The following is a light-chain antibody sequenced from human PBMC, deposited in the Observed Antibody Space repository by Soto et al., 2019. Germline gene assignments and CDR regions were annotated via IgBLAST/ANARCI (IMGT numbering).Light chain of an antibody. CDR2: DAS. CDR3: QQYSSHWT. V-gene: IGKV1-5*01. J-gene: IGKJ1*01. Sequence: DIQMTQSPSTLSASVGDRVTISCRASQSISSWLAWYQQKPGKAPNLLIYDASSLQSGVPSRFSGIGSGTEFTLTISSLQPDDFATYYCQQYSSHWTFGQGTKADIK. CDR1: QSISSW.